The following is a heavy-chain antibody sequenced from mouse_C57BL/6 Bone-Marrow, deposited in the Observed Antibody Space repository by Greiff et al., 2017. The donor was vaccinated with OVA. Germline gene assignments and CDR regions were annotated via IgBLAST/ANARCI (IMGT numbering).Heavy chain of an antibody. J-gene: IGHJ2*01. CDR2: LSSGGSYP. CDR3: ATQKDYGNDFDD. D-gene: IGHD2-1*01. Sequence: EVQLMESGGDLVKPGGSLKLSCAASGFPFSSYGLSWVRQTPDKRLEWVATLSSGGSYPSYPDSVKGRFPLSRDNAKNTLYLQMSRLKAEDTDIDDCATQKDYGNDFDDWGQGTTRTVSS. V-gene: IGHV5-6*01. CDR1: GFPFSSYG.